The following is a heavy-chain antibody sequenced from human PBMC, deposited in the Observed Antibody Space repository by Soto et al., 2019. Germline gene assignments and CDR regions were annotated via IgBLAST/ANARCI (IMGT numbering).Heavy chain of an antibody. V-gene: IGHV1-46*01. CDR3: ATPRMYSGSYYFGMDV. CDR1: AYTFTFYY. Sequence: QVQLVQSGAEVKKPGASVKVSCKASAYTFTFYYMHWVRQAPGQGLEWVGIFSPSGGSTAYAQRFQGRVTMTRDTSTSTVYMELSSLRSEDTAVYYCATPRMYSGSYYFGMDVWGQGTTVTVSS. CDR2: FSPSGGST. D-gene: IGHD1-26*01. J-gene: IGHJ6*02.